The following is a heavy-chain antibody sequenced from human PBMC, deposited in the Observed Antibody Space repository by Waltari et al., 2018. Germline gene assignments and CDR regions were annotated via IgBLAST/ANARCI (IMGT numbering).Heavy chain of an antibody. V-gene: IGHV1-46*01. CDR2: INPSDDTK. Sequence: QVQLVQSGAEVKEPGASVKVSCKASGYTFTRHYMHWVRQAPGQGLEWMGIINPSDDTKAYTKKFHGRVTMTRDTSTNTFYMELSSLRSEDTAVYYCARAASTYCSTTSCPGDYWGQGTLVTVSS. CDR1: GYTFTRHY. CDR3: ARAASTYCSTTSCPGDY. J-gene: IGHJ4*02. D-gene: IGHD2-2*01.